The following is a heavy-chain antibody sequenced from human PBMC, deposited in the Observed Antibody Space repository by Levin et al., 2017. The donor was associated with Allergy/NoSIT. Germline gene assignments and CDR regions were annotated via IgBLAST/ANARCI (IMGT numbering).Heavy chain of an antibody. D-gene: IGHD3-22*01. CDR1: GILFSSYD. J-gene: IGHJ6*02. Sequence: ETLSLTCAASGILFSSYDMNWVRQAPGKGLEWVSSISAGGNYIYYADSVKGRFTISRDNAKNSLFLQMNRLRAEDTAVYYCASWAMYHYDRSAFDYFYYAMDVWGQGTTVTVSS. CDR2: ISAGGNYI. V-gene: IGHV3-21*01. CDR3: ASWAMYHYDRSAFDYFYYAMDV.